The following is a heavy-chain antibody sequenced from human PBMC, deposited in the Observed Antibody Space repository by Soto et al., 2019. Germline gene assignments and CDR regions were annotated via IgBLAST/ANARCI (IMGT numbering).Heavy chain of an antibody. D-gene: IGHD3-16*01. Sequence: PGGSLRLSCAASGFTFSSYGMHWVRQTPGKGLEWVAVIWYVGSNKHYADSVKGRFTISRDNSKNSLYLQMNSLRAEDTAVYYCARTVWGSTPSHYYYYGMDVWGQGTTVTVSS. CDR3: ARTVWGSTPSHYYYYGMDV. V-gene: IGHV3-33*01. CDR1: GFTFSSYG. CDR2: IWYVGSNK. J-gene: IGHJ6*02.